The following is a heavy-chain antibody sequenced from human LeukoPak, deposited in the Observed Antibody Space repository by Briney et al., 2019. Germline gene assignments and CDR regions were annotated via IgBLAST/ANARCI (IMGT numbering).Heavy chain of an antibody. V-gene: IGHV3-23*01. D-gene: IGHD5-24*01. CDR1: GFSFSTYA. Sequence: GGSLRLSCAASGFSFSTYAMSWVRQAPGKGLEWVSAISGSGGSTYYADSVKGRFTISRDNSKNTLYLQMNSLRAEDTAVYYCAKDVEMATIFSSFDYWGQGTLVTVSS. J-gene: IGHJ4*02. CDR3: AKDVEMATIFSSFDY. CDR2: ISGSGGST.